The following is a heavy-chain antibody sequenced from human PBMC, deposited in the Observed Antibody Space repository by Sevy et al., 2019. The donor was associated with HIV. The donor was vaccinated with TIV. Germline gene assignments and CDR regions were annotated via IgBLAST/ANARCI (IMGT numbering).Heavy chain of an antibody. CDR1: GFTFSSYW. CDR3: ARDLPYSSSWGANHGMDV. V-gene: IGHV3-7*03. J-gene: IGHJ6*02. CDR2: IKQDGSEK. Sequence: GGSLRLSCAASGFTFSSYWMSWVRQAPGKGLEWVANIKQDGSEKNYVDAVKGRFTISRDNAKNSLYLQMNSLRAEDTAVYYCARDLPYSSSWGANHGMDVWGQGTTVTVS. D-gene: IGHD6-13*01.